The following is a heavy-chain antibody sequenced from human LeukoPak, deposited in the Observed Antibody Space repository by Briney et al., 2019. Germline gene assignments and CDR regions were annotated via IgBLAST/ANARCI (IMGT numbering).Heavy chain of an antibody. D-gene: IGHD2-21*02. CDR2: IYHSGST. V-gene: IGHV4-30-2*01. CDR3: ARTAGGDYPFYYYYGMDV. J-gene: IGHJ6*02. CDR1: GGSISSGGYS. Sequence: SETLSLTCAVSGGSISSGGYSWSWIRQPPGKGLEWIGYIYHSGSTYYNPSLKSRVTISVDTSKNQFSLKLSSVTAADTAVYYCARTAGGDYPFYYYYGMDVWGQGTTVAVSS.